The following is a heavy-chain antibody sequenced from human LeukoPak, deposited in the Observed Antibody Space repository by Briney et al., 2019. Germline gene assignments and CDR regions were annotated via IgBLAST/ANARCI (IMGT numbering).Heavy chain of an antibody. V-gene: IGHV3-48*03. CDR1: GFTFSSYE. Sequence: LSCAASGFTFSSYEMNWVRQAPGKGLEWVSYISSSGSTIYYADSVKGRFTISRDNAKNSLYLQMNSLRAEDTAVYYCARVGSVNYYGSGSSYYMDVWGKGTTVTVSS. J-gene: IGHJ6*03. CDR3: ARVGSVNYYGSGSSYYMDV. D-gene: IGHD3-10*01. CDR2: ISSSGSTI.